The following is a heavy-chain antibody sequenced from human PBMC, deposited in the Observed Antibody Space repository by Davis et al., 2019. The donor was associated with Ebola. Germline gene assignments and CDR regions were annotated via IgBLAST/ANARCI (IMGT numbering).Heavy chain of an antibody. CDR2: FSAYNGNT. Sequence: ASVQDSCKASGYTFTSYDISWVRQAPGQGLEWMGWFSAYNGNTNYAQKLQGRVTMTTDTSTRTAYMELRSLRSDDTAVYYCARDLTVGANDYWGQGTLVTVSS. J-gene: IGHJ4*02. CDR1: GYTFTSYD. D-gene: IGHD1-26*01. CDR3: ARDLTVGANDY. V-gene: IGHV1-18*01.